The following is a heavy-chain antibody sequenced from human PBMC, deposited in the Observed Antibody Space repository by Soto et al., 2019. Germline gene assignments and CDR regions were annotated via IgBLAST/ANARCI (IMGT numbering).Heavy chain of an antibody. CDR2: ISAYNGNT. CDR1: GYTFTSYG. V-gene: IGHV1-18*01. Sequence: QIQLVQSGAEEKKPGASVKVSCKASGYTFTSYGISWVRQAPGQGLEWMGWISAYNGNTNYAQKLQGRVTMTTDTSTITAYMELRSLRSDDTAVYYCARDRGAYGMDVWGQGTTVTVSS. CDR3: ARDRGAYGMDV. J-gene: IGHJ6*02.